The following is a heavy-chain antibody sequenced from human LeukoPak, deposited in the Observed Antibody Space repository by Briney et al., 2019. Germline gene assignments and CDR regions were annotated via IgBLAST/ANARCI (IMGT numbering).Heavy chain of an antibody. CDR1: GGSISSYY. CDR2: IYYSGST. J-gene: IGHJ4*02. V-gene: IGHV4-59*08. D-gene: IGHD4-17*01. CDR3: ARLANGDYYFDY. Sequence: KASETLSLTCTVSGGSISSYYWSWIRQPPGKGLEWIGYIYYSGSTNYNPSLKSRVTISVDTSKNQFSLKLSSVTAADTAVYYCARLANGDYYFDYWGQGTLVTVSS.